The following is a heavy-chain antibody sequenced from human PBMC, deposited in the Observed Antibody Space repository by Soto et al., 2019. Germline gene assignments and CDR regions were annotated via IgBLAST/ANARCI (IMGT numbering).Heavy chain of an antibody. V-gene: IGHV4-59*08. CDR2: IYYSGST. J-gene: IGHJ6*02. CDR1: GDSINSHY. Sequence: QVQLQESGPGLLKPSETLSLTCTVSGDSINSHYWNWIRQPPGKGLEWIGYIYYSGSTNYTPSLKSRVPISVDTSKNQFSLRLSSVTAADTAGYYCARRPPPNYGMDVWGQGTTVTVSS. CDR3: ARRPPPNYGMDV.